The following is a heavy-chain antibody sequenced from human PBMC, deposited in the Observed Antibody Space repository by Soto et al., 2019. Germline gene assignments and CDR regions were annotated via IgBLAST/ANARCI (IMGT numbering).Heavy chain of an antibody. CDR1: GFTFSSYA. CDR3: ATWDYAMVTEFDY. D-gene: IGHD5-18*01. Sequence: GGSLRLSCAASGFTFSSYAMSWVRQAPGKGLEWVSAISGSGGSTYYADSVKGRFTISRDNSKNTLYLQMNSLRAEDTAVYYCATWDYAMVTEFDYWGQGTLVTVSS. CDR2: ISGSGGST. V-gene: IGHV3-23*01. J-gene: IGHJ4*02.